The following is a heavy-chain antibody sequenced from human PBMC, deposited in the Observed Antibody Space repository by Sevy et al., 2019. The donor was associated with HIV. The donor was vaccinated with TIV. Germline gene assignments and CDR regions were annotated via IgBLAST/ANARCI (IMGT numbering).Heavy chain of an antibody. D-gene: IGHD2-15*01. CDR1: GFTFSDYG. J-gene: IGHJ6*02. V-gene: IGHV3-48*01. CDR3: ARDLSRTVGVVEEVAAALPDDYYGMDV. Sequence: GGSLRLSCAASGFTFSDYGMSWVRQAPGKGLQWISYINSRGTIIYYADSVKGGFTISRDKAKNSLFLQLNSLRAEDTVVYCCARDLSRTVGVVEEVAAALPDDYYGMDVWGQGTTVTVSS. CDR2: INSRGTII.